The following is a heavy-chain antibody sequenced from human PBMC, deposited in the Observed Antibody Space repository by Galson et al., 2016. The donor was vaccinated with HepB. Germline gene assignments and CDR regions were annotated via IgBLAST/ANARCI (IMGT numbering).Heavy chain of an antibody. CDR1: GGSISPHY. Sequence: SETLSLTCTVSGGSISPHYWTWIRQPPGKGLEWIGYIPFSGSTNYNPSLKSRVSISLDTSKNQFSLKLYSVTAADTAVYYCARGIGYSDHWGQGTRVTVSS. CDR2: IPFSGST. CDR3: ARGIGYSDH. D-gene: IGHD3-10*01. J-gene: IGHJ4*02. V-gene: IGHV4-59*11.